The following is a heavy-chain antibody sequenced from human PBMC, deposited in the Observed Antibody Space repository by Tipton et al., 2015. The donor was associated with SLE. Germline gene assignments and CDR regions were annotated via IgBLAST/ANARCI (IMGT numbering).Heavy chain of an antibody. CDR3: ARSSPLQVYDY. J-gene: IGHJ4*02. Sequence: TLSLTCTVSGGSISSGSYYWTWVRQPAGQRLEWIGRMYTSGSTTYNPSLQSRVTISVDTSKNQFSLKLNSVTAADTAVYYCARSSPLQVYDYWGQGTLVTVSS. V-gene: IGHV4-61*02. D-gene: IGHD6-6*01. CDR1: GGSISSGSYY. CDR2: MYTSGST.